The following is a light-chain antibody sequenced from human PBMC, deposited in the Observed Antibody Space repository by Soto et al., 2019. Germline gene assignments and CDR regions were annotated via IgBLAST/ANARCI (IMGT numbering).Light chain of an antibody. CDR3: QQYNNWPPCT. CDR2: GAS. J-gene: IGKJ2*02. CDR1: QTVRNN. V-gene: IGKV3-15*01. Sequence: EFVLTQSPGTLSLSPGERATLSCRASQTVRNNYLAWYQQKPGQAPRLLLYGASTRATGIPARFSGSGSGTEFTLTISSLQSEDFAVYYCQQYNNWPPCTFGQGTKVDIK.